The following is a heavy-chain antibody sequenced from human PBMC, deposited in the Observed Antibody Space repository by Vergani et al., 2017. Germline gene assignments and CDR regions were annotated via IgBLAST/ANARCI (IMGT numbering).Heavy chain of an antibody. J-gene: IGHJ6*04. CDR3: RGEMDV. V-gene: IGHV3-30*04. Sequence: VQLLESGGNLVQPGGSLRLSCAASGFIFQNYTMHWVRQAPGKGLEWVALISNDGRHTYYADSVRGRFSISRDNSKNTLYLQMNSLRTEDTANYYCRGEMDVWGKGTTVTVSS. CDR2: ISNDGRHT. CDR1: GFIFQNYT.